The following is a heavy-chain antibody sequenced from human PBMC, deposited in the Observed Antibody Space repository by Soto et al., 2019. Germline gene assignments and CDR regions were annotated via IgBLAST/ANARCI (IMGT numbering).Heavy chain of an antibody. CDR3: ATNHADYYYYGMDV. CDR2: IYYSGST. CDR1: GGSISSNSYY. J-gene: IGHJ6*02. V-gene: IGHV4-39*01. D-gene: IGHD7-27*01. Sequence: SETLSLTCTVSGGSISSNSYYWGWIRQPPGKGLEWIGSIYYSGSTYYNPSLKSRVTISVDTSKNQFSLKLSSVTAADTAVYYCATNHADYYYYGMDVWGQGTAVSVSS.